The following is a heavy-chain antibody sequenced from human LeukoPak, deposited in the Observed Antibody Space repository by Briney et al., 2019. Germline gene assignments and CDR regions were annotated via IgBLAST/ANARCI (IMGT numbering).Heavy chain of an antibody. J-gene: IGHJ5*02. Sequence: ASVKVSCKASGYTFTSYGISWVRQAPGQGLEWMGWISAYNGNTNYAQKLQGRVTMTTDTSTSTAYMELRSLRSDDTAVYYCARGGGGCSGGSCYPNWFDPWGQGTLVTVSS. D-gene: IGHD2-15*01. V-gene: IGHV1-18*01. CDR1: GYTFTSYG. CDR2: ISAYNGNT. CDR3: ARGGGGCSGGSCYPNWFDP.